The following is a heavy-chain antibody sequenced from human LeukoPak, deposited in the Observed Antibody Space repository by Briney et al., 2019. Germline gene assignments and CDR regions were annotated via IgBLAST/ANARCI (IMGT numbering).Heavy chain of an antibody. J-gene: IGHJ4*02. CDR3: ARGYCTSSRCYNDY. CDR1: GFTFSTYA. V-gene: IGHV3-30*04. D-gene: IGHD2-2*02. CDR2: MSFDVNNK. Sequence: GGSLRLSCVTSGFTFSTYAFHWVRQAPGKGLEWVATMSFDVNNKYYADSVRGRFTISRDNSKNTLYLQMNSLRAEDTAVYSCARGYCTSSRCYNDYWGQGTLVTVSS.